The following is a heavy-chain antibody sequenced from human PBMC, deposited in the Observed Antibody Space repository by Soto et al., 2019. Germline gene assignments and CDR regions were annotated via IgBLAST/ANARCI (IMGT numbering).Heavy chain of an antibody. CDR3: ARHRIEVVWRGFDF. Sequence: PSETLSLTXTVSTDSSSFTNSYWGWIRQPPGKGLQWIGSSSYNGGTFYNPSLKGRVVISFDTSKKQSSLQVTSVTAADTAVYFCARHRIEVVWRGFDFWGQGSPVTVS. D-gene: IGHD3-10*01. J-gene: IGHJ4*02. V-gene: IGHV4-39*01. CDR2: SSYNGGT. CDR1: TDSSSFTNSY.